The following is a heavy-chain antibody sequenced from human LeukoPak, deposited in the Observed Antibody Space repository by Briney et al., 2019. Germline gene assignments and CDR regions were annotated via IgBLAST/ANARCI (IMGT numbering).Heavy chain of an antibody. CDR1: GFTFSIYE. CDR2: ISSIGTTI. CDR3: ARGERGDY. D-gene: IGHD1-26*01. J-gene: IGHJ4*02. Sequence: GGSLRLSCAASGFTFSIYEMNWVRQAPGEGLEWVSYISSIGTTIYYADSVKGRFTISRDNAKNSLYLQMNSLRAEDTAVYYCARGERGDYWGQGTLVTVSS. V-gene: IGHV3-48*03.